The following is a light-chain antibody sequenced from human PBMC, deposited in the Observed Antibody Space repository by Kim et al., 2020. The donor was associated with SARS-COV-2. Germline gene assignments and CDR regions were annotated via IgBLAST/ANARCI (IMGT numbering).Light chain of an antibody. Sequence: EIVLTQSPGTLSLSPGERATLSCRASQSISSSYLAWYQQKPGQAPRLLMYGVSTRATDIPDRFSGSGSGTDFTLTISRLEPEDFAVYYCQQYGSSPRTFGQGTKVDIK. J-gene: IGKJ1*01. CDR3: QQYGSSPRT. V-gene: IGKV3-20*01. CDR2: GVS. CDR1: QSISSSY.